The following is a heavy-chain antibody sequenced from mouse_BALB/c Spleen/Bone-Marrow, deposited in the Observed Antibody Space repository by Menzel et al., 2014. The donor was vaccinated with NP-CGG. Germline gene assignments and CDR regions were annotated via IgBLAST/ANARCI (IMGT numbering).Heavy chain of an antibody. V-gene: IGHV1-55*01. D-gene: IGHD5-1*01. CDR1: GYTFTSYW. CDR2: IYPGSGNT. CDR3: RTYDYVMDY. J-gene: IGHJ4*01. Sequence: QAQLQQSGSELVRPGASVKLSCKASGYTFTSYWIRWVKQRPGQGLEWIGNIYPGSGNTNYDAKFRSKATLTVDTSSSTAYMQLSSLTSEDSAVYYCRTYDYVMDYWGQGTSVTVSS.